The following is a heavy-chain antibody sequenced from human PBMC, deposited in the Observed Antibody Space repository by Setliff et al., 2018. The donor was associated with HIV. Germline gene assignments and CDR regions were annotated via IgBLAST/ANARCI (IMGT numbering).Heavy chain of an antibody. Sequence: SETLSLTCAVYGGSFSGYYWSWIRQPPGKGLEWIGEINHSGSTNYNPSLKSRVTISVDTSKNQFSLKLSSVTAADTAVYYCARGDGDGYSYYFDYWGQGTLVTVS. J-gene: IGHJ4*02. D-gene: IGHD2-15*01. CDR1: GGSFSGYY. V-gene: IGHV4-34*01. CDR2: INHSGST. CDR3: ARGDGDGYSYYFDY.